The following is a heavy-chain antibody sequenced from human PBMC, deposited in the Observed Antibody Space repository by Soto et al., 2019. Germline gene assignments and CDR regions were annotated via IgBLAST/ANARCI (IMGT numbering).Heavy chain of an antibody. Sequence: PSETLSLTCSVSGGSIANYYWSWIRQPPGKGLEWIGYIYYSGSTYYNPSLKSRVTISVDTSKNQFSLKLSSVTAADTAVYYCARYSMVRGVVLAGNWFDPWGQGTLVTVSS. V-gene: IGHV4-59*06. D-gene: IGHD3-10*01. J-gene: IGHJ5*02. CDR2: IYYSGST. CDR3: ARYSMVRGVVLAGNWFDP. CDR1: GGSIANYY.